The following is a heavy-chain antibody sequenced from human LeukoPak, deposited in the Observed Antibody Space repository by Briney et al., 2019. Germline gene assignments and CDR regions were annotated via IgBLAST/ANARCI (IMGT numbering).Heavy chain of an antibody. V-gene: IGHV3-23*01. D-gene: IGHD3-10*01. Sequence: GGSLRLSCAASGFTFSSYAMSWVRQAPGKGLEWVSGISGSGGITYYADSVKGRFTISRDNSKNTLYLQMNSLRAEDTAVYYCARDLNYGSGSYYRAAYWGQGTLVTVSS. CDR3: ARDLNYGSGSYYRAAY. CDR1: GFTFSSYA. CDR2: ISGSGGIT. J-gene: IGHJ4*02.